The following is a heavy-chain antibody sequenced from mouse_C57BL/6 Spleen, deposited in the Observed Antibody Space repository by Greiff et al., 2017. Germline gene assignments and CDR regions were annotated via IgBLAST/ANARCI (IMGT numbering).Heavy chain of an antibody. V-gene: IGHV1-53*01. J-gene: IGHJ2*01. Sequence: QVQLQQSGTELVKPGASVKLSCKASGYTFTSYWMHWVKQRPGQGLEWIGNINPSNGGTNYNEKFKSKATLTVDKSSSTAYMQLSSLTSEDSAVYYCARYDGYQMYFDYWGQGTTLTVSS. D-gene: IGHD2-3*01. CDR2: INPSNGGT. CDR1: GYTFTSYW. CDR3: ARYDGYQMYFDY.